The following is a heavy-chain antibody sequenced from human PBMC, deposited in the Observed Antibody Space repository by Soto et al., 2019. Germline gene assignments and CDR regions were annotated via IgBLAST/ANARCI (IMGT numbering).Heavy chain of an antibody. CDR1: GYTFTGYY. CDR3: ARSGSLVAAAGTDYYYGMDV. Sequence: GASVKVSCKASGYTFTGYYMHWVRQAPGQGLEWMGWINPNSGGTNYAQKFQGWVTMTRDTSISTAYMELSRLRSDDTAVYYCARSGSLVAAAGTDYYYGMDVWGQGTTVTVSS. CDR2: INPNSGGT. J-gene: IGHJ6*02. D-gene: IGHD6-13*01. V-gene: IGHV1-2*04.